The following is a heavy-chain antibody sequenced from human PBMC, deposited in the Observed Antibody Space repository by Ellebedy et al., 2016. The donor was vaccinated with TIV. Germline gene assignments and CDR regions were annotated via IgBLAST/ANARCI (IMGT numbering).Heavy chain of an antibody. CDR2: LSEKGTGK. D-gene: IGHD4-11*01. CDR3: KKNYPTITDRYSYGSNDW. V-gene: IGHV3-23*01. CDR1: GFSLSTHA. J-gene: IGHJ4*02. Sequence: GESLNISCAASGFSLSTHAISWGRQAPGMGLEWVSALSEKGTGKYYADPVKGGFSVSRDSSKNTLYLQMNSLRAEDTAIYFCKKNYPTITDRYSYGSNDWWGQGTLVTVSS.